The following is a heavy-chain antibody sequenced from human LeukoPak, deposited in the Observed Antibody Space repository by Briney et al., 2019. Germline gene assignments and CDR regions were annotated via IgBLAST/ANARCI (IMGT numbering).Heavy chain of an antibody. CDR2: IYTSGST. CDR1: GVSISSYY. Sequence: PSETLSLTCTVSGVSISSYYWSWIRQPPGKGLEWIGRIYTSGSTNYNPSLKSRVTMSVDTSKNQFSLKLSSVTAADTAVYYCARDTRVGAWRFDYWGQGTLVTVSS. J-gene: IGHJ4*02. D-gene: IGHD1-26*01. V-gene: IGHV4-4*07. CDR3: ARDTRVGAWRFDY.